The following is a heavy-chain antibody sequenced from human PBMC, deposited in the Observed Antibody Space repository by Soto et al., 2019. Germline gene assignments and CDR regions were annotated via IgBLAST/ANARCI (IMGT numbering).Heavy chain of an antibody. Sequence: ASVKVSCKASGYSFTSYGISWIRQAPGQGLEWMGWISPYNGNTNYAQKLQGRVTMTTDTSTRTGYMELRSMRSDDTAVYFCARPIGYGGNSAGEYWGQGTLVTVST. D-gene: IGHD4-17*01. CDR1: GYSFTSYG. J-gene: IGHJ4*02. CDR2: ISPYNGNT. CDR3: ARPIGYGGNSAGEY. V-gene: IGHV1-18*01.